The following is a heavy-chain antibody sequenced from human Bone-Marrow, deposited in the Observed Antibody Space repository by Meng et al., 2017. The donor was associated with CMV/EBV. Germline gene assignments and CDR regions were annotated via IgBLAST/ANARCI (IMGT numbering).Heavy chain of an antibody. J-gene: IGHJ4*02. CDR3: LYGGNSGGFDY. D-gene: IGHD4-23*01. Sequence: GGSLRLSCAASGFTFSSYGMHWVRQAPGKGLEWVAVIWYDGSNKYYADSVKGRFTISRDNSKNTLYLQMNSLRAEDTAVYYCLYGGNSGGFDYWGQGTLVTVSP. V-gene: IGHV3-33*01. CDR2: IWYDGSNK. CDR1: GFTFSSYG.